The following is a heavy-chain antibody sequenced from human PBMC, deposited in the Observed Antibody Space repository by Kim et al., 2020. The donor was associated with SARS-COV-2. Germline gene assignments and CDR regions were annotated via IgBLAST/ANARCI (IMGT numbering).Heavy chain of an antibody. J-gene: IGHJ4*02. CDR3: ARDRGGDGVYFDY. D-gene: IGHD3-10*01. Sequence: GGSLRLSCAASGFTFSSYAMHWVRQAPGKGLEYVSAISSNGGSTYYANSVKGRFTISRDNSKNTLYLQMGSLRAEDMAVYYCARDRGGDGVYFDYWGQGTLVTVSS. CDR2: ISSNGGST. CDR1: GFTFSSYA. V-gene: IGHV3-64*01.